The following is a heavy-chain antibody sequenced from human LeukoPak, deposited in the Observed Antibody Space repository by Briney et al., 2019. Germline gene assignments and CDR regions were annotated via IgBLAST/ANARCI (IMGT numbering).Heavy chain of an antibody. J-gene: IGHJ4*02. D-gene: IGHD3-3*01. CDR1: GYSFTSYW. CDR3: ARTVSIFGVVIPPFGY. V-gene: IGHV5-51*01. CDR2: IYPGDSDT. Sequence: GESLKISCKGSGYSFTSYWIGWVRQMPGKGLEWMGIIYPGDSDTRYSLSFQGQVTISADKSISTAYLQWSSLKASDTAMYYCARTVSIFGVVIPPFGYWGQGTLVTVSS.